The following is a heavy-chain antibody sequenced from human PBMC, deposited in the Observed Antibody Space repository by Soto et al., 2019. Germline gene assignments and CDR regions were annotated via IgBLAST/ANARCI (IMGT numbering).Heavy chain of an antibody. Sequence: QVHLVQSGSEVKKPGASVKVSCKGSGYTFTSYGITWVRQAPGQGLEGMGWISAHNGNTDYAQKLKGRVTVTRDTSTSTAYMELRSLRSDATAVYYCARGRYGDYWGQGALVTVSS. D-gene: IGHD1-1*01. CDR3: ARGRYGDY. CDR1: GYTFTSYG. J-gene: IGHJ4*02. CDR2: ISAHNGNT. V-gene: IGHV1-18*01.